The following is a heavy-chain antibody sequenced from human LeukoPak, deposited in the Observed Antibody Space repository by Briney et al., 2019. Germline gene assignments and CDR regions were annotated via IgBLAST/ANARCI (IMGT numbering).Heavy chain of an antibody. V-gene: IGHV3-30*02. D-gene: IGHD6-19*01. J-gene: IGHJ4*02. CDR1: GFTFSSYG. CDR3: AKDLESSGWYDY. Sequence: SGGSLRLSCAASGFTFSSYGMHWVRQAPGKGLEWVAFIRYDGSNKYYADSVKGRFTISRDNSKNTLYLQMNSLRAEDTAVYYCAKDLESSGWYDYWGQGTLVTVSS. CDR2: IRYDGSNK.